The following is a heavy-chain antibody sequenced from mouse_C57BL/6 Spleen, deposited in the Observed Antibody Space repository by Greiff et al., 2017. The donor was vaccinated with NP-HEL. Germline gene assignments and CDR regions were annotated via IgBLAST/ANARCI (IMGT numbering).Heavy chain of an antibody. D-gene: IGHD1-1*01. CDR3: ARPYYYGSSQLGRDLYFDY. J-gene: IGHJ2*01. V-gene: IGHV5-6*01. CDR1: GFTFSSYG. Sequence: EVQLVESGGDLVKPGGSLKLSCAASGFTFSSYGMSWVRQTPDKRLEWVATISSGGSYNYYPDSVKGRFTISRDNAKNTLYLQMSSLKSEDTAMYYCARPYYYGSSQLGRDLYFDYWGQGTTLTVSS. CDR2: ISSGGSYN.